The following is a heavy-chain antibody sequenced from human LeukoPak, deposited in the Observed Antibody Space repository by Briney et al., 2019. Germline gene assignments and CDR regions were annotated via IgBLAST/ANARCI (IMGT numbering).Heavy chain of an antibody. J-gene: IGHJ5*02. Sequence: ASVKVSCKASGNTFSGYYMHWVRQAPGQGLEWMGWINPNSGGTNYAQKFQASVTMTRDTSITTAYMELSRLRSDDTAVYYCARGLPYDSSGHDWFDTWGQGTLITVSS. V-gene: IGHV1-2*02. CDR2: INPNSGGT. CDR1: GNTFSGYY. D-gene: IGHD3-22*01. CDR3: ARGLPYDSSGHDWFDT.